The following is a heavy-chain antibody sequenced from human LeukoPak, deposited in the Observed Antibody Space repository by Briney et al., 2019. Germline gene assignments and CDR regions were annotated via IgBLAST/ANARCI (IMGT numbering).Heavy chain of an antibody. Sequence: GGSLRLSCAASGFTFSSYGMHWVRQAPGKGLEWVAFIRYDGSNKYYADSVKGRFTISRDNSKDTLYLQMNSLRAEDTAVYYCGKDGTPSFMITLGGFIDPFDYGGRGTLVTVSS. D-gene: IGHD3-16*02. CDR3: GKDGTPSFMITLGGFIDPFDY. J-gene: IGHJ4*02. CDR2: IRYDGSNK. V-gene: IGHV3-30*02. CDR1: GFTFSSYG.